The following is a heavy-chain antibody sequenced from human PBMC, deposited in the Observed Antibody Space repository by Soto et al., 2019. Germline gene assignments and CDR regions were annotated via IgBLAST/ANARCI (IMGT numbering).Heavy chain of an antibody. V-gene: IGHV3-43*01. D-gene: IGHD3-22*01. CDR2: INWDGGST. CDR3: VQDRSTVIGTYFFDY. Sequence: EVHLVESGGVVVQPGGSLRLSCAASGFTFDDYSMHWDRQAPGKGLEWISLINWDGGSTYYADSVKGRFTISRDNRKNSLFLEMNSLTTEDTAFYYCVQDRSTVIGTYFFDYWGQGTLVIVSS. CDR1: GFTFDDYS. J-gene: IGHJ4*02.